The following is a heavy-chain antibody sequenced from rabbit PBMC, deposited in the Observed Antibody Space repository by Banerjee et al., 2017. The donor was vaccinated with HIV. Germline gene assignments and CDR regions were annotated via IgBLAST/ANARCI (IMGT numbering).Heavy chain of an antibody. J-gene: IGHJ4*01. CDR3: ARDLAGVIGWNFNL. CDR2: IYSGSNGNA. Sequence: QEQLVEYGGELVQPEGSLTLTCTASGFSFISNAMCWVRQAPGKGLEWIACIYSGSNGNAHYASWAKGPFTISKTSSTTVTLQMTSLTAADTATYFCARDLAGVIGWNFNLWGPGTLVTVS. CDR1: GFSFISNA. D-gene: IGHD4-1*01. V-gene: IGHV1S45*01.